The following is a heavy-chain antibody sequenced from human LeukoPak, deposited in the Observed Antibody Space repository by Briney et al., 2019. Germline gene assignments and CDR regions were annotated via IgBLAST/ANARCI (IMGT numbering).Heavy chain of an antibody. CDR3: GIRDTSDYYVF. J-gene: IGHJ4*02. CDR2: TGSNGVT. V-gene: IGHV3-23*01. D-gene: IGHD3-22*01. Sequence: PGGSLRLSCTGSGFTFSTYAFSWVRQAPGKGLEWVSATGSNGVTYYADSVKGWFTISRDNSKNALYLQMNGLRADDTAVYYCGIRDTSDYYVFWGQGTLVTVSS. CDR1: GFTFSTYA.